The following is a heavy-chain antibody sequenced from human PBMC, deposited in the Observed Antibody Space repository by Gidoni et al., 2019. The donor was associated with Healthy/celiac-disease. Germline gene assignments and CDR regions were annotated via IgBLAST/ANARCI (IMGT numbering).Heavy chain of an antibody. Sequence: EVQLVESGGGLVKPGGSLRLSCAASGFTFSSYSMNWVRQAPGKGLEWVSSISSSSSYIYYADSVKGRFTISRDNAKNSLYLQMNSLRAEDTAVYYCARLPHGDYHYYYYGMDVWGQGTTVTVSS. D-gene: IGHD4-17*01. CDR1: GFTFSSYS. J-gene: IGHJ6*02. CDR3: ARLPHGDYHYYYYGMDV. V-gene: IGHV3-21*01. CDR2: ISSSSSYI.